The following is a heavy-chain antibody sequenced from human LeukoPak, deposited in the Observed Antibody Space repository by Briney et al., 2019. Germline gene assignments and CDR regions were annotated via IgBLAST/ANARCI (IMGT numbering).Heavy chain of an antibody. Sequence: SETLSLTCAVYGGSFSGYYWSWIRQPPGKGLEWIGEINHSGRTNYNPSLKSRATISVDTSKNHFSLKLSSVTAADTAVYYCARGGLQHYYGSGSHDYWGQGTLVTVS. CDR1: GGSFSGYY. V-gene: IGHV4-34*01. J-gene: IGHJ4*02. CDR2: INHSGRT. D-gene: IGHD3-10*01. CDR3: ARGGLQHYYGSGSHDY.